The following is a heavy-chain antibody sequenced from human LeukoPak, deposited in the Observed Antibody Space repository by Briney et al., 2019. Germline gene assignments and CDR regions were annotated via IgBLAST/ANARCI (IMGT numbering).Heavy chain of an antibody. J-gene: IGHJ4*02. D-gene: IGHD3-10*01. V-gene: IGHV1-8*01. CDR1: GYTFTSYD. CDR3: ARGGFGSGSDFDY. CDR2: MNPNSGDT. Sequence: GASVKVSCKASGYTFTSYDINWVRQATGQGLEWMGWMNPNSGDTGYVQKSQGRVTMTRSTSISTAYMELSGLRSEDTAIYYCARGGFGSGSDFDYWGQGTLVTVPS.